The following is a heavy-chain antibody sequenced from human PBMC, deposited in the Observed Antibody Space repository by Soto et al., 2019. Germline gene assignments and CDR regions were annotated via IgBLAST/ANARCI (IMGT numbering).Heavy chain of an antibody. CDR3: ASFRGDPAYFDY. D-gene: IGHD3-16*01. Sequence: SETLFLTCPVSGGSIRSGDYYWSWIRQPPGKGLEWIGYIYYSGSTYYNPSLKSRVTISVDTSKNQFSLKLSSVTAADTAVYYCASFRGDPAYFDYWGQGTLVTVSS. CDR1: GGSIRSGDYY. CDR2: IYYSGST. J-gene: IGHJ4*02. V-gene: IGHV4-30-4*01.